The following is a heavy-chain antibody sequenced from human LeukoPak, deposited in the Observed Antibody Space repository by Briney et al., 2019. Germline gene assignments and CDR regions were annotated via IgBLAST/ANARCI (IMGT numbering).Heavy chain of an antibody. CDR1: GGSISSYY. CDR3: ARAIGYCSSTSCYKGENWFDP. V-gene: IGHV4-4*07. Sequence: SETLSLTCTVSGGSISSYYWSWIRQPAGKGLEWIGRIYTSGSTNYNPSLNSRVTISVDTSKNQFSLKLSSVTAAETAVYYCARAIGYCSSTSCYKGENWFDPWGQGTLVSVCS. CDR2: IYTSGST. J-gene: IGHJ5*02. D-gene: IGHD2-2*02.